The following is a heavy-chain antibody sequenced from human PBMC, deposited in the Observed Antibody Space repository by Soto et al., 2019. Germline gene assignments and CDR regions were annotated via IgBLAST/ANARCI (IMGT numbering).Heavy chain of an antibody. Sequence: GGCLRRSCGPSGITLSGSAMHWVRQASGKGLEWVGRIRSKANSYATAYAASVKGRFTISRDDSKNTAYLQINSLKTEDTAVYYCTSPPIALLGGCDPWRQVTLVTVSS. CDR1: GITLSGSA. J-gene: IGHJ5*02. D-gene: IGHD6-13*01. V-gene: IGHV3-73*01. CDR3: TSPPIALLGGCDP. CDR2: IRSKANSYAT.